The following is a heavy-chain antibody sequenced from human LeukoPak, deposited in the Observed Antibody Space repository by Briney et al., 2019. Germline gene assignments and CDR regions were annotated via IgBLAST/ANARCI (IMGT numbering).Heavy chain of an antibody. CDR3: ARGSGSYSHYYGMDV. J-gene: IGHJ6*02. V-gene: IGHV3-66*01. CDR2: IYSGGST. CDR1: GFTFSSYA. Sequence: GGSLRLSCAASGFTFSSYAMSWVRQAPGKGLEWVSVIYSGGSTYYADSVKGRFTISRDNSKNTLYLQMNSLRAEDTAVYYCARGSGSYSHYYGMDVWGQGTTVTVSS. D-gene: IGHD1-26*01.